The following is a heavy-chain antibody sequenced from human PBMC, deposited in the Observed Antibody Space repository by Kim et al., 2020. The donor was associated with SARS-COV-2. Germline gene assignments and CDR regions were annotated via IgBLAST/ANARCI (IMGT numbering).Heavy chain of an antibody. Sequence: GGSLRLSCAASGFTFSDYYMSWIRQAPGKGLEWVSYISSSGSTIYYADSVKGRFTISRDNAKNSLYLQMNSLRAEDTAVYYCARDGEWLRSDAFDIWGQGTMVTVSS. CDR2: ISSSGSTI. CDR3: ARDGEWLRSDAFDI. CDR1: GFTFSDYY. D-gene: IGHD5-12*01. J-gene: IGHJ3*02. V-gene: IGHV3-11*01.